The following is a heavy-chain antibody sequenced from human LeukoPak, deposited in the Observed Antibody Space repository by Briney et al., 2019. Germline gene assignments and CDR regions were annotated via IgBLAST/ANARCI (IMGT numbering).Heavy chain of an antibody. CDR3: ARVSIAVAVHFDY. V-gene: IGHV3-74*01. D-gene: IGHD6-19*01. CDR1: GFTFSSYW. Sequence: GGSLRLSCAASGFTFSSYWMHWVRQAPGKGLVWVSRINSDGSSTSYADSVKGRFTISRDNAKNTLYLQMNSLRAEGTAVYYCARVSIAVAVHFDYWGQGTLVTVSS. J-gene: IGHJ4*02. CDR2: INSDGSST.